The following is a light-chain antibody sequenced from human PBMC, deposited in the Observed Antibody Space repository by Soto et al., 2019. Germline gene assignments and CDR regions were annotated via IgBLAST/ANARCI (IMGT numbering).Light chain of an antibody. CDR1: SSDVGSYNF. J-gene: IGLJ1*01. Sequence: QSVLTQPASVSGSPGQSITISCTRTSSDVGSYNFVSWYQQHPGEVPKVMIYEVSKRHSGVSDRFSGSKSGNTASLTISRLHAEDEADYYCCADAGRSTYVYGTRTKVPVL. V-gene: IGLV2-23*02. CDR2: EVS. CDR3: CADAGRSTYV.